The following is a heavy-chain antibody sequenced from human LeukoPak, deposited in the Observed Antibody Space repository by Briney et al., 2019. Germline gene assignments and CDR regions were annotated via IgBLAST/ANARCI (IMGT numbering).Heavy chain of an antibody. CDR3: SRENGAFSPFGY. V-gene: IGHV4-4*02. CDR2: VSLSGIT. D-gene: IGHD2-8*01. CDR1: GFTFSSYAM. J-gene: IGHJ4*02. Sequence: PGGSLRLSCAASGFTFSSYAMSWVRQAPGQGLEWIGEVSLSGITNYNPSLSSRVIMALDTSKNHLSLKLTSVTAADTAVYYCSRENGAFSPFGYWGQGTLVTVPS.